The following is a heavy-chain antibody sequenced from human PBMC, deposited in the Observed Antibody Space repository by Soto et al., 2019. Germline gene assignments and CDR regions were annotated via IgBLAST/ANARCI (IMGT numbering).Heavy chain of an antibody. CDR3: AIYKPGRAFDY. J-gene: IGHJ4*02. Sequence: QVQLVESGGGVVQPGRSLRLSCAASGFTFSNFGMHWVRQAPGKGLEWVAIIWYDASNKYYADSVKGRFTISRDSSKNTLYLQMKSLQAENTAVCYFAIYKPGRAFDYWGQGTMVSVSS. D-gene: IGHD1-1*01. CDR2: IWYDASNK. CDR1: GFTFSNFG. V-gene: IGHV3-33*01.